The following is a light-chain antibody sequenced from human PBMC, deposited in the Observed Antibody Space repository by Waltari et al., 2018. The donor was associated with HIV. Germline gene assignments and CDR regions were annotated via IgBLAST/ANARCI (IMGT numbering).Light chain of an antibody. CDR2: DDS. CDR3: QVWDSTRDHHV. CDR1: NIGSKS. V-gene: IGLV3-21*02. Sequence: SYELTQPPSVSVAPGQTARIPRGGDNIGSKSVHLYQQKPGQAPVVVIYDDSDRPSGIPERFSGSNSGNTATLTISRVEAGDEADYYCQVWDSTRDHHVFGTGTKVTVL. J-gene: IGLJ1*01.